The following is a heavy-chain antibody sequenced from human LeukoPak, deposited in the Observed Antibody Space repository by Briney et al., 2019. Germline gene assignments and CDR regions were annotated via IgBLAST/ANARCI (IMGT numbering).Heavy chain of an antibody. J-gene: IGHJ4*02. CDR2: ISYDGSNE. V-gene: IGHV3-30*18. CDR3: AKSVGTYCFDH. Sequence: GRSPRLSCAASGFTFSTYGMHWVRQAPGKGLEWVAVISYDGSNEYFVDSVKGRFTISRDNSRNILFLQMNSLRAEDTAVYYCAKSVGTYCFDHWGQGALVTVSS. D-gene: IGHD7-27*01. CDR1: GFTFSTYG.